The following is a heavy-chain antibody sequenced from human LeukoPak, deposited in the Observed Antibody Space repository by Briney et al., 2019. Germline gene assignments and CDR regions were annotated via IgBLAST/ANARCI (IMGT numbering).Heavy chain of an antibody. V-gene: IGHV1-69*13. D-gene: IGHD3-3*01. CDR2: IIPIFGTA. J-gene: IGHJ4*02. CDR1: GGTFTSYA. CDR3: ARPQEYYDFWSGYYLFDY. Sequence: SVKVSCKASGGTFTSYAISWVRQAPGQGLEWMGGIIPIFGTANYAQKFQGRVTITADESTSTAYMELSSLRSEDTAVYYCARPQEYYDFWSGYYLFDYWGQGTLVTVSS.